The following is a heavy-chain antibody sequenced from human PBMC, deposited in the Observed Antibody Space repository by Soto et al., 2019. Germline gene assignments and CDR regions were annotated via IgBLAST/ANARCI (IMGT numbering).Heavy chain of an antibody. CDR3: ARELGSDVSATGAGFDE. CDR1: GYTFTSYG. Sequence: ASLQVSCKASGYTFTSYGITWVRQAPGQGLEWMGWISAYNGNTNYAQNLQGRVTMTTDTSTYTAYMELRSLQSDDTAVYYCARELGSDVSATGAGFDEWGQGTLVTVSS. D-gene: IGHD2-21*02. J-gene: IGHJ4*02. CDR2: ISAYNGNT. V-gene: IGHV1-18*01.